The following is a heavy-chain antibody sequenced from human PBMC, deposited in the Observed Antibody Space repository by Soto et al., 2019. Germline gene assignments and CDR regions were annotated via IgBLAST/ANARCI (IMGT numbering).Heavy chain of an antibody. D-gene: IGHD3-10*02. CDR1: GFTFSGYW. CDR2: IKSDGSGT. CDR3: GRKAIFVRGVPDEY. Sequence: PGGSLRLSCAASGFTFSGYWMHWVRQAPGKWLEWVSRIKSDGSGTSYADSVKGRFSISRDSAKNTVYLQMDSLRVEDTAVYYWGRKAIFVRGVPDEYWGXGTPATVSP. J-gene: IGHJ1*01. V-gene: IGHV3-74*01.